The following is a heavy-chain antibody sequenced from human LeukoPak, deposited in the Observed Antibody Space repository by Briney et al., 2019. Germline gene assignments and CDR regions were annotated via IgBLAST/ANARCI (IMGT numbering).Heavy chain of an antibody. CDR3: ARPGYGGNSGPLD. CDR1: GGSFSGYY. V-gene: IGHV4-34*01. CDR2: ISHSGST. J-gene: IGHJ4*02. D-gene: IGHD4-23*01. Sequence: SETLSLTCAVYGGSFSGYYWSWIRQPPGKGLEWIGEISHSGSTNYNPSLKSRVTISVDTSKNQFSLKLSSVTATDTAVYCCARPGYGGNSGPLDWGQGTLVTVSS.